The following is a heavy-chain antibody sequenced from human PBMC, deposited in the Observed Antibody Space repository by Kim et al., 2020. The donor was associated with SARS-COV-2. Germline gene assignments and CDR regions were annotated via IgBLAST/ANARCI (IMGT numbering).Heavy chain of an antibody. V-gene: IGHV1-3*01. CDR1: GYTFTSYT. J-gene: IGHJ4*02. CDR3: ARDGTTRTGGYYFEL. D-gene: IGHD1-1*01. Sequence: ASVKVSCKASGYTFTSYTLHWVRQAPGQGLEWMGWINVGYGNTRYLQKFQGRVTITRDTSASTAYMELSSLRSEDTAVYYCARDGTTRTGGYYFELLGQG. CDR2: INVGYGNT.